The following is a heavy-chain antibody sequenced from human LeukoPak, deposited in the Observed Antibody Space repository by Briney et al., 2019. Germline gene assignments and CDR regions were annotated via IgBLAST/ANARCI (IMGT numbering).Heavy chain of an antibody. CDR1: GFTFDDYA. D-gene: IGHD6-6*01. J-gene: IGHJ4*02. CDR2: ISWNSGSI. CDR3: ARDGQLDF. Sequence: PGGSLRLSCAASGFTFDDYAMHWVRQAPGKGLEWVSGISWNSGSIGYADSVKGRFTISRDNAKNSLYLQMNTLRVEDTAVYYCARDGQLDFWGQGTLVTVSS. V-gene: IGHV3-9*01.